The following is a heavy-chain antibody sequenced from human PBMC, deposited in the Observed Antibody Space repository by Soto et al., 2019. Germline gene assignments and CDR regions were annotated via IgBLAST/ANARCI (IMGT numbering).Heavy chain of an antibody. V-gene: IGHV1-2*02. Sequence: GASVKVSCKASGYTFTENQIHWLRRAPGQRLEWMGRIDPKSGDTTFAQTYQGRVTMTRDTSKNQISLKLSSVTAADTALYYCARDWGTGFYQLDSWGQGTLVTVSS. CDR1: GYTFTENQ. D-gene: IGHD2-2*01. J-gene: IGHJ4*02. CDR3: ARDWGTGFYQLDS. CDR2: IDPKSGDT.